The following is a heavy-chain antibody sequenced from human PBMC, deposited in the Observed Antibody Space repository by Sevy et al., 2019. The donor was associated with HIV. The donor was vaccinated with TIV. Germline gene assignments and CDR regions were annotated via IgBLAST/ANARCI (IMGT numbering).Heavy chain of an antibody. Sequence: ASVKVSCKASGYAFTGYYMVWVRQAPGQGLEWMGRINPNSGGTNYAQKFQGRVTMTRDTSISPAYMELSSLRSDDTAVYYCAREWGITMTNAFDIWGQGTMVTVSS. V-gene: IGHV1-2*06. CDR1: GYAFTGYY. CDR3: AREWGITMTNAFDI. CDR2: INPNSGGT. J-gene: IGHJ3*02. D-gene: IGHD3-22*01.